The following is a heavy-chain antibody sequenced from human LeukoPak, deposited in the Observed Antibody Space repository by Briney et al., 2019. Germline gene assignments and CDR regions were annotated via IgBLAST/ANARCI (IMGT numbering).Heavy chain of an antibody. CDR2: IKSKTDGGTT. J-gene: IGHJ4*02. CDR1: GFTFSNAW. D-gene: IGHD1-26*01. CDR3: TTVIITPSGSYYVSGFDY. Sequence: PGGSLRLSCAASGFTFSNAWMSWVRQAPGKGLEWVGRIKSKTDGGTTDYAAPVKGRFTISRDDSKNTLYLQMNSLKTEDTAVYYCTTVIITPSGSYYVSGFDYWGQGTLVTVSS. V-gene: IGHV3-15*01.